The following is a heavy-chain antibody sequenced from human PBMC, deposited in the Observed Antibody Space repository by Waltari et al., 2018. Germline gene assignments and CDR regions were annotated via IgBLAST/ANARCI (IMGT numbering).Heavy chain of an antibody. CDR2: IWSDGSKK. CDR3: AKAGRRYFDFSEILE. V-gene: IGHV3-33*06. CDR1: GFTFGSYG. D-gene: IGHD3-9*01. Sequence: QVHLVESGGGVVQPGKSLRLSCAASGFTFGSYGMHWVRQAPGKGLEWVAVIWSDGSKKYYAESVKGRLTISRDNSRRSVSLEMNSLRGEDTAVYYCAKAGRRYFDFSEILEWSLGTQVTVSS. J-gene: IGHJ4*02.